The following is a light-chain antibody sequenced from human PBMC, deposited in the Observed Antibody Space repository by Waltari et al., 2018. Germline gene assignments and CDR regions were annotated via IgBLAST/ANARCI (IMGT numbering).Light chain of an antibody. CDR3: QSADHSGTFV. Sequence: SNELTQPPSVSVFPGQTARITCSGAGLSRRYTYWYQQKPGRFPLLIIFQDIQRAPGIPERFSAFTSGTGVTLIISGVQAEDEADYYCQSADHSGTFVFGTGTKVTVL. CDR2: QDI. CDR1: GLSRRY. V-gene: IGLV3-25*03. J-gene: IGLJ1*01.